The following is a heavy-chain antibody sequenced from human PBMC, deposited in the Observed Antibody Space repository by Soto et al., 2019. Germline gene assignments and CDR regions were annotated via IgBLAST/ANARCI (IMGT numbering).Heavy chain of an antibody. CDR2: LTNSASTT. Sequence: EVQLLESGGGLVRPGGSLRLSCVASGFTFGSYAMTWVRQAPGKGLEWVSALTNSASTTYYADSVTGRFTISRDNSKNTRYLQMNNLRAEDTAVYYCAQDFGGRSPFHFWGQGTLVTVSS. V-gene: IGHV3-23*01. J-gene: IGHJ4*02. D-gene: IGHD1-26*01. CDR3: AQDFGGRSPFHF. CDR1: GFTFGSYA.